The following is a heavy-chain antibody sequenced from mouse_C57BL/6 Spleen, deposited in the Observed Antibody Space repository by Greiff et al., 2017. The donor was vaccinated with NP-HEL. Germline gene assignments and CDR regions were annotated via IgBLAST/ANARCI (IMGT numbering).Heavy chain of an antibody. D-gene: IGHD2-3*01. J-gene: IGHJ2*01. CDR2: IYPGDGDT. Sequence: QVQLKQSGPELVKPGASVKISCKASGYAFSSSWMNWVKQRPGKGLEWIGRIYPGDGDTNYNGKFKGKATLTADKSSSTAYMQLSSLTSEDSAVYFCARRVYDGYLGYWGKGTTLTVSS. V-gene: IGHV1-82*01. CDR3: ARRVYDGYLGY. CDR1: GYAFSSSW.